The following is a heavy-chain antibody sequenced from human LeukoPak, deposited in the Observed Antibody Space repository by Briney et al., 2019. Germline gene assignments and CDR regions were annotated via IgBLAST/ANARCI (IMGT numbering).Heavy chain of an antibody. D-gene: IGHD3-10*01. CDR1: GFTFSSYS. V-gene: IGHV3-21*04. J-gene: IGHJ4*02. CDR2: ISSSSSYI. Sequence: GGSLRLSCAASGFTFSSYSMNWVRQAPGKGPEWVSSISSSSSYIYYADSVKGRFTVSRDNSKNTLYLQMNSLRAEDTAVYYCASGVPDFDYWGQGTLVTVSS. CDR3: ASGVPDFDY.